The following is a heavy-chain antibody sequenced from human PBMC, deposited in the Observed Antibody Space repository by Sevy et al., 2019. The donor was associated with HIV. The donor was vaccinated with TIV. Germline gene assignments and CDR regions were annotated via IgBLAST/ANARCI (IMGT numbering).Heavy chain of an antibody. CDR1: GGSFSGYY. D-gene: IGHD2-15*01. V-gene: IGHV4-34*01. Sequence: SETLSLTCAVYGGSFSGYYWSWIRQPPGKGLECIGEINHSGSTNYNPSLKSRVTISVDTSKNQFSLKLSSVTAADTAVYYCARGPFIVVVVAATGWFDPWGQGTLVTVSS. J-gene: IGHJ5*02. CDR2: INHSGST. CDR3: ARGPFIVVVVAATGWFDP.